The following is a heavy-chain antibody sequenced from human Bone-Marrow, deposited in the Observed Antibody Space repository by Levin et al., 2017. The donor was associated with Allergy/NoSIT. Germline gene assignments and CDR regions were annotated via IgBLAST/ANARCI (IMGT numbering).Heavy chain of an antibody. J-gene: IGHJ4*02. CDR3: ARDPEVIAVVTATAFDY. D-gene: IGHD2-21*02. Sequence: PGGSLRLSCAASGFTFSSYAMHWVRQAPGKGLEWVAVISYDGSNKYYADSVKGRFTISRDNSKNTLYLQMNSLRAEDTAVYYCARDPEVIAVVTATAFDYWGQGTLVTVSS. CDR2: ISYDGSNK. CDR1: GFTFSSYA. V-gene: IGHV3-30*04.